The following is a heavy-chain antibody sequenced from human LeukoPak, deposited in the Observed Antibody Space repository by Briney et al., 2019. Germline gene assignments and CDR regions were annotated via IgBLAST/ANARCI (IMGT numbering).Heavy chain of an antibody. CDR1: GGSFSGYY. J-gene: IGHJ5*02. CDR3: ARDLRYSSSSPWFDP. D-gene: IGHD6-6*01. V-gene: IGHV4-34*01. CDR2: INHSGST. Sequence: PSETLSLTCAVYGGSFSGYYWSWIRQPPGKGLEWIGEINHSGSTNYNPSLKSRVTISVDTSKNQFSLKLSSVTAADTAVYYCARDLRYSSSSPWFDPWGQGTLVTVSS.